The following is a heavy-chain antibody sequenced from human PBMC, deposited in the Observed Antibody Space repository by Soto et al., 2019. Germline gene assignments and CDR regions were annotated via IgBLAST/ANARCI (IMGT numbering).Heavy chain of an antibody. D-gene: IGHD5-18*01. CDR1: VYTFTSYG. CDR2: ISAYNGNT. Sequence: XSVKVSCKASVYTFTSYGISWVRQAPGQGLEWMGWISAYNGNTNYAQKLQGRVTMTTDTSTSTAYMELRSLRSDDTAVYYCARDKARTRGYSYGIIIAYSGQGTLVTVSS. V-gene: IGHV1-18*04. CDR3: ARDKARTRGYSYGIIIAY. J-gene: IGHJ4*02.